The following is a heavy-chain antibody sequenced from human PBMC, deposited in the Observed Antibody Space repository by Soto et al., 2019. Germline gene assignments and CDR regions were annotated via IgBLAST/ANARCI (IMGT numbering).Heavy chain of an antibody. Sequence: GGALNLSCAGSGYSFTIYWIGWVRQMPGKGLEWMGIIYPGDSNTRYSPSFQGQVTISADKSISTAYLQWSSLKASDTAMYYCARLGNDIFHYWAQGTLVTFSS. CDR2: IYPGDSNT. CDR3: ARLGNDIFHY. CDR1: GYSFTIYW. J-gene: IGHJ4*02. V-gene: IGHV5-51*01. D-gene: IGHD1-1*01.